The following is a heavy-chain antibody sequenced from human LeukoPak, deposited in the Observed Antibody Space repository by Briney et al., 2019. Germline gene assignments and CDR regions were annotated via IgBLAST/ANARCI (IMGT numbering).Heavy chain of an antibody. CDR2: TYYRSKWFN. Sequence: SQTLSLTCAISGDSVSSNSAAWNWIRQSPSRGLECLGRTYYRSKWFNDYAVSVKSRIIIDPDTSKNQFSLQLNSVTPEDTAVYYCARGGSGGRAFDLWGQGTMVILSS. D-gene: IGHD3-10*01. V-gene: IGHV6-1*01. J-gene: IGHJ3*01. CDR1: GDSVSSNSAA. CDR3: ARGGSGGRAFDL.